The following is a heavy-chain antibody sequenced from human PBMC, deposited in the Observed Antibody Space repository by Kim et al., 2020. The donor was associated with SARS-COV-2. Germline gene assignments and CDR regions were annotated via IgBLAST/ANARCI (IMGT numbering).Heavy chain of an antibody. J-gene: IGHJ6*02. V-gene: IGHV3-21*01. CDR1: GFTFSSYS. Sequence: GGSLRVSCAASGFTFSSYSMNWVRQAPGKGLEWVSSISSSSSYIYYADSVKGRFTISRDNAKNSLYLQMNSLRAEDTAVYYCARDLGYCTNGVCYAVYYGMDVWGQGTTVTVSS. CDR3: ARDLGYCTNGVCYAVYYGMDV. D-gene: IGHD2-8*01. CDR2: ISSSSSYI.